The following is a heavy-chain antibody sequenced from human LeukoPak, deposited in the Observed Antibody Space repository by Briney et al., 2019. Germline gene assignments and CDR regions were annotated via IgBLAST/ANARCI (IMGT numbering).Heavy chain of an antibody. CDR3: VRAYHPGGWFDP. CDR1: GFTFSSYG. D-gene: IGHD2-21*01. V-gene: IGHV3-23*01. J-gene: IGHJ5*02. Sequence: GGTLRLSCAASGFTFSSYGMSWVRQAPGKGLEWVSTISGSGVTTYYADSVKGRFTTSRDNSKNTLYLQMNSLTAEDTAVHYCVRAYHPGGWFDPWGQGTLVTVSS. CDR2: ISGSGVTT.